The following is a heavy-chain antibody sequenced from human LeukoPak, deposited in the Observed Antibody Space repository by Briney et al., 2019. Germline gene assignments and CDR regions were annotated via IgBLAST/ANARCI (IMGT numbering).Heavy chain of an antibody. CDR2: INPKSGGT. D-gene: IGHD6-13*01. J-gene: IGHJ6*02. CDR1: GYTFTRNY. V-gene: IGHV1-2*02. Sequence: APVKASCKASGYTFTRNYIHGVRQAPGQGLEWMGWINPKSGGTNYAQKFQGRVTMTRDTSISTAYMELSRLRSDDTAVYYCARALPTGRSSRWYFCYYGMDVWGQGTTVTVSS. CDR3: ARALPTGRSSRWYFCYYGMDV.